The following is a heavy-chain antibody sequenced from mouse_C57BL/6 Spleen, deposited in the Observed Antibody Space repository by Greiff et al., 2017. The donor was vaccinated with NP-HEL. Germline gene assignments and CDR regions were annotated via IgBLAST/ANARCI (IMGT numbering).Heavy chain of an antibody. Sequence: EVKLQESGPELVKPGASVKISCKASGYSFTDYNMNWVKQSNGKSLEWIGVINPNYGTTSYNQKFKGKATLTVDQSSSTAYMQLNSLTSEDSAVYYCARIYDGYYVDAMDYWGQGTSVTVSS. V-gene: IGHV1-39*01. CDR3: ARIYDGYYVDAMDY. CDR2: INPNYGTT. J-gene: IGHJ4*01. CDR1: GYSFTDYN. D-gene: IGHD2-3*01.